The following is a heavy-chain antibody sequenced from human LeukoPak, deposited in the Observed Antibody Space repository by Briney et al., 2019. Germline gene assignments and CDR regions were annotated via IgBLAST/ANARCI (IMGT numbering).Heavy chain of an antibody. D-gene: IGHD3-10*01. CDR3: ASRLLWFGELKTYYMDV. J-gene: IGHJ6*03. V-gene: IGHV4-34*01. CDR1: GGSFSGYY. CDR2: INHSGST. Sequence: PSETLSLTCAVYGGSFSGYYWSWIRQPPGKGLEWIGEINHSGSTNYNPSLKSRVTISVDTSKNQFSLKLSSVTAADTAVYYCASRLLWFGELKTYYMDVWGKGTTVTISS.